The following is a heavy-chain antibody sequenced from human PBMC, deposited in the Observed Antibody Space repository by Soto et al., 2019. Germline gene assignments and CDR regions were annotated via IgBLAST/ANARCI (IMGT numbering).Heavy chain of an antibody. V-gene: IGHV1-69*13. D-gene: IGHD6-13*01. CDR1: GGTFSNYA. Sequence: SVKVSCKASGGTFSNYAFSCVGQAPLQGLEWMGGILPIFTTATYAPKFQDRVTITADESTSTVYMDLSSLRSEDTALYYCAKDIGFQQHLYVFDNWGQGTLVTVSS. J-gene: IGHJ4*02. CDR2: ILPIFTTA. CDR3: AKDIGFQQHLYVFDN.